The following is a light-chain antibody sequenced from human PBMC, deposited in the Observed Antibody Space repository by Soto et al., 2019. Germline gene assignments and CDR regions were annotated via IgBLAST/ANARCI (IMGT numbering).Light chain of an antibody. CDR2: ADS. CDR1: NIGSKS. V-gene: IGLV3-21*02. CDR3: HVWDISGDQVV. J-gene: IGLJ2*01. Sequence: SYELTQPPSVXXXPGQTATFTCGADNIGSKSVHWYQKKPGQAPLLVVFADSDRPPGIPARFSAFNSGNTAILTISMVEDGDEADYYCHVWDISGDQVVFGGGTKLTVL.